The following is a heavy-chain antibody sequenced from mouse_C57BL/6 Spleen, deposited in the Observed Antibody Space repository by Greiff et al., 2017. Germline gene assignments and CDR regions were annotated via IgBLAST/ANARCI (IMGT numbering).Heavy chain of an antibody. CDR2: INPNYGTT. J-gene: IGHJ4*01. D-gene: IGHD3-2*02. Sequence: VQLQQSGPELVKPGASVKISCKASGYSFTDYNMNWVKQSNGKSLEWIGVINPNYGTTSYNQKFKGKATLTVDQSSSTAYMQLYSLTSEDSAVYYCARPDSSGYNNAMDYWGQGTSVTVSS. V-gene: IGHV1-39*01. CDR1: GYSFTDYN. CDR3: ARPDSSGYNNAMDY.